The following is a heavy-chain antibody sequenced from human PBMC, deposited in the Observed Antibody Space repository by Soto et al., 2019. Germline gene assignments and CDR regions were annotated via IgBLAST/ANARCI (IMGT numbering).Heavy chain of an antibody. CDR1: GFTFSSYS. Sequence: GGSLRLSCAASGFTFSSYSMNWVRQAPGKGLEWVSYISSSSSTIYYVDSVKGRFTISRDNAKNSLYLQMNSLRDEDTAVYYCARDSEYYGSGSYYPDYWGQGTLVTVSS. J-gene: IGHJ4*02. D-gene: IGHD3-10*01. CDR3: ARDSEYYGSGSYYPDY. CDR2: ISSSSSTI. V-gene: IGHV3-48*02.